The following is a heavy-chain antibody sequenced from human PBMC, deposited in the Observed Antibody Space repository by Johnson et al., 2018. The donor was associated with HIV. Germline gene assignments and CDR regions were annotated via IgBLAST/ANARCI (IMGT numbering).Heavy chain of an antibody. CDR1: GFTFDDYA. CDR2: IYSGGST. V-gene: IGHV3-66*01. CDR3: ASLSSSLFGAFDI. D-gene: IGHD6-13*01. J-gene: IGHJ3*02. Sequence: VQLVESGGVVVQPGGSLRLSCAVSGFTFDDYAMHWVRQAPGKGLEWVSVIYSGGSTYYADSVKGRFTISRDNSKNTLYLQMNSLRAEDTAVYYCASLSSSLFGAFDIWGQGTMVTVSS.